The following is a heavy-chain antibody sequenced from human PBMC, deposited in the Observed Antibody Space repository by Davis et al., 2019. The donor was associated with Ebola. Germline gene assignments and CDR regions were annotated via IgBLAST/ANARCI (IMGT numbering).Heavy chain of an antibody. CDR2: ISYDGSNK. CDR1: GFVFRNYV. D-gene: IGHD6-19*01. CDR3: ATTPQYSSGQNKPFDY. V-gene: IGHV3-30*03. J-gene: IGHJ4*02. Sequence: GESLKISCAASGFVFRNYVMSWVRQAPGKGLEWVAVISYDGSNKYYADSVKGRFTISRDNSKNTLYLQMNSLRAEDTAVYYCATTPQYSSGQNKPFDYWGQGTLVTVSS.